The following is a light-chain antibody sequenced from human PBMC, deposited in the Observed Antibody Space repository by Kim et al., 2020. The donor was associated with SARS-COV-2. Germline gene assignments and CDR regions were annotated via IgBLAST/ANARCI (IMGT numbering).Light chain of an antibody. CDR1: QGIASS. CDR2: AAS. Sequence: DIQMTQSPSAMSASVGDRVTITCRASQGIASSLLWFQQKPGKVPKRLIHAASNLQSGAPSRFSGSGSGTEFTLTISSLQPEDFGTYDCIQYGGLPVTFGGGTKVDIK. V-gene: IGKV1-17*03. CDR3: IQYGGLPVT. J-gene: IGKJ4*01.